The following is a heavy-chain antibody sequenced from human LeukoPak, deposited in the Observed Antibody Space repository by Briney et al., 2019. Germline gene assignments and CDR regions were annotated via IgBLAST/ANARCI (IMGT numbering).Heavy chain of an antibody. V-gene: IGHV4-39*01. CDR3: ASVRRGFGESSKYYSYYYMDV. CDR2: IYYSGST. CDR1: GGSIGSSRYY. Sequence: KTSETLSLTCTVSGGSIGSSRYYWGWIRQPPGKGLEWIGNIYYSGSTYFNPSLKSRVTISVDTSKNQSSLKLSAVTAADTAVYYCASVRRGFGESSKYYSYYYMDVWGNGTTVTISS. D-gene: IGHD3-10*01. J-gene: IGHJ6*03.